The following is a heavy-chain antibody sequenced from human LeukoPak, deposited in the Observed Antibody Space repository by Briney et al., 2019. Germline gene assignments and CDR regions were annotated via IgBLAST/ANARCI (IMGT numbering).Heavy chain of an antibody. CDR3: ASLGYCSGGSCLLSFDY. CDR2: IYTSGST. V-gene: IGHV4-61*02. CDR1: GGSISSGSYY. J-gene: IGHJ4*02. Sequence: APETLSLTCTVSGGSISSGSYYWSWIRQPAGKGLEWIGRIYTSGSTNYNPSLESRVTISLDTSKNQFSLKLSSVTAADTAVYYCASLGYCSGGSCLLSFDYWGQGTLVTVSS. D-gene: IGHD2-15*01.